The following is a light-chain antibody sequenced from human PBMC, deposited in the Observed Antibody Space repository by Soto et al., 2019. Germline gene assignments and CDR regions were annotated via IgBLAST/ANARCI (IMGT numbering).Light chain of an antibody. CDR3: QQYNSYSRT. CDR1: QSISTW. J-gene: IGKJ1*01. V-gene: IGKV1-5*01. Sequence: DIPMTQSPSTPSASVGDRVTIACRASQSISTWLAWYQQKPGKAPKVLIYDASSLESGVPSRFSGSGSGTEFTLTISSLQPDDSATYYCQQYNSYSRTFGQGTKVDIK. CDR2: DAS.